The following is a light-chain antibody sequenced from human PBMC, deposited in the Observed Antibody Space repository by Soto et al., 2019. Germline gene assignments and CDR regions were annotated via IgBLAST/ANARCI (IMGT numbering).Light chain of an antibody. CDR2: LGS. V-gene: IGKV2-28*01. Sequence: DIVMTQSPLSLPATPGEPASISCRSSQSLLHSNGYNYLDWYLQKPGQSPQLLIYLGSNRASGVPDRFSGSGSGTDFTLKLSRVEAEDVGVYYCMQALQTPYTFGQGTKLEIK. CDR1: QSLLHSNGYNY. J-gene: IGKJ2*01. CDR3: MQALQTPYT.